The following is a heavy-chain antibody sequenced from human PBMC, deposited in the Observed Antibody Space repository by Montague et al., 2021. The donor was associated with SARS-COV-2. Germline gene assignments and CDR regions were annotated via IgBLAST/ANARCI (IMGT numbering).Heavy chain of an antibody. V-gene: IGHV6-1*01. CDR3: ASGRMVPYSSSWTTLYYYYGMDV. J-gene: IGHJ6*02. Sequence: CAISGDSVSSNSAAWNWIRQSPSRALEWLGRTYYRSKWYNDYAVXVKSRITINPDTSKNQFSLQLNSVTPEDTAVYYCASGRMVPYSSSWTTLYYYYGMDVWGQGTTVTVSS. CDR2: TYYRSKWYN. CDR1: GDSVSSNSAA. D-gene: IGHD6-13*01.